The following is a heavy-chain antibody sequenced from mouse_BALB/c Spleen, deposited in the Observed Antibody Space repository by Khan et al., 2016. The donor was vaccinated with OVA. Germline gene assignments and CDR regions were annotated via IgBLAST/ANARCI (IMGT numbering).Heavy chain of an antibody. CDR3: ARSTYRYAFAY. CDR2: MIYSGNT. D-gene: IGHD2-14*01. CDR1: GDSITSGY. J-gene: IGHJ3*01. Sequence: EVQFQESGPSLVKPSQTLSLTCSVTGDSITSGYWSWIRKFPGNKLEYMGYMIYSGNTYYNPSLKSRISITRHTSKNQYYLQLNSVTNEDTATYYCARSTYRYAFAYWGQGTLVTVSA. V-gene: IGHV3-8*02.